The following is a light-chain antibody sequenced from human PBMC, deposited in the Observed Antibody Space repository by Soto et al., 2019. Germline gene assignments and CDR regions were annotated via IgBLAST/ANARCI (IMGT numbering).Light chain of an antibody. CDR1: QGISNY. Sequence: DIQMTQSPSSLSASVGDRVTITCRASQGISNYLAWYQQKPGKVPKLLIYAASTLQSGVPSRFSGSGSGTDFTLTISSLQPDDVATDYDQSYNSATWTFGQGTKVEIK. J-gene: IGKJ1*01. V-gene: IGKV1-27*01. CDR3: QSYNSATWT. CDR2: AAS.